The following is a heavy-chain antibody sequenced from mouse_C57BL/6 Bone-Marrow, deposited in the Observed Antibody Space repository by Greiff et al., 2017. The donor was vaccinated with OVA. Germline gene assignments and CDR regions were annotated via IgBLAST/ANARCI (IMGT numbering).Heavy chain of an antibody. CDR1: GFNIKDYY. Sequence: VQLQQSGAELVRPGASVKLSCTASGFNIKDYYMHWVKQRPEQGLEWIGRIDPEDGDTEYAPKFQGKATMTADISSNTAYLQLSSLTSEDTAVYYCTTPYYYGRDYFDYWGQGTTLTVSS. J-gene: IGHJ2*01. V-gene: IGHV14-1*01. CDR2: IDPEDGDT. CDR3: TTPYYYGRDYFDY. D-gene: IGHD1-1*01.